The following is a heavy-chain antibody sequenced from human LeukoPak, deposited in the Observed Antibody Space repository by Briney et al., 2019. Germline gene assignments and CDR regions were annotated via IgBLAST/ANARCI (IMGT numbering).Heavy chain of an antibody. J-gene: IGHJ4*02. D-gene: IGHD3-10*01. V-gene: IGHV4-39*01. Sequence: SETLSLTCTVSGGSISGSNDYWAWIRQPPGKGLEWIGNIYHSGSTYYKPSLKSRVTISVDTSKNQFSLKLSSVTAADTAVYYCARHFRSYYGSGSYYPTYFDYWGQGTLVTVSS. CDR2: IYHSGST. CDR3: ARHFRSYYGSGSYYPTYFDY. CDR1: GGSISGSNDY.